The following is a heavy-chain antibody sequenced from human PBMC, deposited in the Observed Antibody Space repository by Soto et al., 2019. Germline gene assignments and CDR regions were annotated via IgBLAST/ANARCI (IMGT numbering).Heavy chain of an antibody. V-gene: IGHV1-69*01. Sequence: QVQLVQSGAEVKKPGSSVKVSCKASGGTFSSYAISWVRQAHGQGLEWMGGIIPISDTTNYAQQFQGRVTITADESTSTADMELGSLRSEDTAVYYCARPQGSSTSLEIYYYYYYGMDVWGQGTTVTVSS. D-gene: IGHD2-2*01. CDR3: ARPQGSSTSLEIYYYYYYGMDV. J-gene: IGHJ6*02. CDR1: GGTFSSYA. CDR2: IIPISDTT.